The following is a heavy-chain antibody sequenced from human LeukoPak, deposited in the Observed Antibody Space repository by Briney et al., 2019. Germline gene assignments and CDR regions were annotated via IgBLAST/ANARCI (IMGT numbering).Heavy chain of an antibody. CDR1: GFTFSTYS. CDR3: ARGNGRYCSGGSCYHDY. J-gene: IGHJ4*02. V-gene: IGHV3-21*01. D-gene: IGHD2-15*01. Sequence: GGSLRLSCAASGFTFSTYSMNWVRQAPGKGLEWVSSISSTSSYIYSADSVKGRFTISRDNAKNSLYLQMNSLRAEDTAVYYCARGNGRYCSGGSCYHDYWGQGTLVTVSS. CDR2: ISSTSSYI.